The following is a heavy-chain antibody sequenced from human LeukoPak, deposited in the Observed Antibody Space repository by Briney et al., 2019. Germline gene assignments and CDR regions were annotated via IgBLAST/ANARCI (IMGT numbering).Heavy chain of an antibody. J-gene: IGHJ6*03. V-gene: IGHV3-NL1*01. CDR2: MYTLGNT. D-gene: IGHD1-26*01. Sequence: GGSLRLSCPGSGFSFSSYGMHWVRQAPGKGLEWVSVMYTLGNTNYADSVRGRFTISRDNSKNTLYLQMNSLRAEDTAVYYCAGYGGSYPYYMDVWGKGTTVTISS. CDR3: AGYGGSYPYYMDV. CDR1: GFSFSSYG.